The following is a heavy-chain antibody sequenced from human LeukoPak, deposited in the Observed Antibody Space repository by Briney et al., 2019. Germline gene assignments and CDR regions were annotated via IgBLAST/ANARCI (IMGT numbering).Heavy chain of an antibody. Sequence: KASQTLSLTCAVSGGSISSGGYSWSWIRQPPGKGLEWIGYIYHSGSTYYNPSLKSRVTISVDRSKNQFSLKLSSVTAADTAVYYCARREVGGSYPLDYWGQGTLVTVSS. J-gene: IGHJ4*02. CDR2: IYHSGST. D-gene: IGHD1-26*01. CDR3: ARREVGGSYPLDY. CDR1: GGSISSGGYS. V-gene: IGHV4-30-2*01.